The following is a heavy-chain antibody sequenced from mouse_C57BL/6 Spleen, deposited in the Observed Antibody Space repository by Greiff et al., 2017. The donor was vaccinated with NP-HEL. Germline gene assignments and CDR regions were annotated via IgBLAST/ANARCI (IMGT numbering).Heavy chain of an antibody. Sequence: QVQLQQSGAELVMPGASVKLSCKASGYTFTSYWMHWVKQRPGQGLEWIGEIDPSDSYTNYNQKFKGKSTLTVDKSSSTAYMQLSSLTSEDSAVYYCARWVTGTVDYWGQGTTLTVSS. CDR2: IDPSDSYT. CDR1: GYTFTSYW. V-gene: IGHV1-69*01. J-gene: IGHJ2*01. CDR3: ARWVTGTVDY. D-gene: IGHD4-1*01.